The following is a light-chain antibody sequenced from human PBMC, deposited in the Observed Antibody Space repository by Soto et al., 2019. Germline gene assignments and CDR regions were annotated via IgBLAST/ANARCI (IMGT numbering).Light chain of an antibody. CDR3: QQRSNWLT. V-gene: IGKV3-11*01. J-gene: IGKJ4*01. Sequence: EIVLTQSPATLSLFPGERATLSCRASQSVSTYLAWYQQKPGQAPRLLIYDASNRAAGIPARFSGSWSGTDVTLIISSQEPDEFAVYYCQQRSNWLTFGEGTKVEIK. CDR1: QSVSTY. CDR2: DAS.